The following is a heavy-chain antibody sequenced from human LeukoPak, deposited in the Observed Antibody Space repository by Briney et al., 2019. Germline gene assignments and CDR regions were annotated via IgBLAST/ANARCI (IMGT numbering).Heavy chain of an antibody. CDR3: ARDDSSGHDPVPFDY. CDR2: ISAYNGNT. V-gene: IGHV1-18*01. CDR1: GYTFTSYG. Sequence: GASVKVSCKASGYTFTSYGISWVRQAPGQRLEWMGWISAYNGNTNYAQKLQGRVTMTTDTSTSTAYMELRSLRSDDTAVYYCARDDSSGHDPVPFDYWGQGTLVTVSS. D-gene: IGHD3-22*01. J-gene: IGHJ4*02.